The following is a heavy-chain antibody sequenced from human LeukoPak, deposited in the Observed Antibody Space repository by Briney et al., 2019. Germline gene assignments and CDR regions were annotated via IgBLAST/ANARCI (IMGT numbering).Heavy chain of an antibody. Sequence: ASVKVSCKASGYNFILHGISWVRLAPGQGLEWMGWISTYNGNTKYAQNLQGRVTMTTDTSTSTAYMELRSLRSDDTAVYYCARGIAARDPFDYWGQGTLVTVSS. CDR2: ISTYNGNT. D-gene: IGHD6-6*01. J-gene: IGHJ4*02. V-gene: IGHV1-18*01. CDR1: GYNFILHG. CDR3: ARGIAARDPFDY.